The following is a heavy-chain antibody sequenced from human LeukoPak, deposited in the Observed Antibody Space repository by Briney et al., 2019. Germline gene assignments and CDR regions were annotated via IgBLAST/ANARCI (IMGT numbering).Heavy chain of an antibody. V-gene: IGHV3-33*01. CDR3: AREGSSTIDFGSGTHSGGAFDI. J-gene: IGHJ3*02. CDR2: IWNDGSNK. D-gene: IGHD3-10*01. CDR1: GFSFSNYG. Sequence: PGGSLRLFCAASGFSFSNYGIHWVRQAPGKGLEWVAIIWNDGSNKYYGDSVKGRFTISRDNSKNTAYLQMNSLRGEDTALYYCAREGSSTIDFGSGTHSGGAFDIWGQGTVVTVSS.